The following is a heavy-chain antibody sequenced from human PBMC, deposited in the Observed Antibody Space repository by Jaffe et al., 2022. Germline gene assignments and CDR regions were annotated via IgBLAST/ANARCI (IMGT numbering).Heavy chain of an antibody. CDR2: ISGSGGST. CDR3: AKRAGTTFRTNSEYYFDY. V-gene: IGHV3-23*01. J-gene: IGHJ4*02. D-gene: IGHD1-7*01. Sequence: EVQLLESGGGLVQPGGSLRLSCAASGFTFSSYAMSWVRQAPGKGLEWVSAISGSGGSTYYADSVKGRFTISRDNSKNTLYLQMNSLRAEDTAVYYCAKRAGTTFRTNSEYYFDYWGQGTLVTVSS. CDR1: GFTFSSYA.